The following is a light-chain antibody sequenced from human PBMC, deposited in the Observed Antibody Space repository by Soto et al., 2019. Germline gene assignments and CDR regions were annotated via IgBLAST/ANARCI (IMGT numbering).Light chain of an antibody. J-gene: IGLJ2*01. CDR1: SSDIGGYNY. CDR3: SSYTSTTALA. Sequence: QSALTQPASVSGSPGQSITISCTGTSSDIGGYNYVSWYQQHPGKAPKLMLYDVTHRPSGVSDRFSASKSGNTASLTISGLQAGDEAVYYCSSYTSTTALAFGGGTKLTVL. V-gene: IGLV2-14*03. CDR2: DVT.